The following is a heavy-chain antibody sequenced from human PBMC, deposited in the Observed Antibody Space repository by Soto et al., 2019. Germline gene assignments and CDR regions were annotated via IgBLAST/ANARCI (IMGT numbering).Heavy chain of an antibody. CDR1: GYTFTSYY. V-gene: IGHV1-46*01. Sequence: ASVKLSCKASGYTFTSYYMHWVRQAPGQGLEWMGIINPSGGSTSYAQKFQGRVTMTRNTSTSTAYMELSSLRSEDTAVYYCARERGWSGDSCYFFDYWGQGTLVTVSS. J-gene: IGHJ4*02. CDR2: INPSGGST. D-gene: IGHD2-15*01. CDR3: ARERGWSGDSCYFFDY.